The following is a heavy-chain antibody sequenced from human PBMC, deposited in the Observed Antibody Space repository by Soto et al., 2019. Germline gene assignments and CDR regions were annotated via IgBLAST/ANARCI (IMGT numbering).Heavy chain of an antibody. J-gene: IGHJ4*02. D-gene: IGHD3-3*01. CDR1: GFTFSNAW. CDR3: TTRDYDFWSGYWNPGLDY. Sequence: GGSLRLSCAASGFTFSNAWMSWVRQAPGKGLEWVGRIKSKTDGGTTDYAAPVKGRFTISRDDSKNTLYLQMNSLKTEDTALYYCTTRDYDFWSGYWNPGLDYWGQGTLVTVSS. CDR2: IKSKTDGGTT. V-gene: IGHV3-15*01.